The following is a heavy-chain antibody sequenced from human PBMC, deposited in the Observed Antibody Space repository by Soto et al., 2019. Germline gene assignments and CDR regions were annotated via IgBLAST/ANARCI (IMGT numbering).Heavy chain of an antibody. CDR2: IIPIFGTA. J-gene: IGHJ4*02. D-gene: IGHD3-16*01. CDR1: GGTFSSYS. CDR3: ARDGVRDSWGSEY. V-gene: IGHV1-69*01. Sequence: QVQLVQSGAEVKKPGSSVKVSCKASGGTFSSYSINWVRQAPGQGLEWMGEIIPIFGTANYAQKFQGRVTITGDESTSTAYMELRRLRCEATAGYYCARDGVRDSWGSEYWGQGTRVTVSS.